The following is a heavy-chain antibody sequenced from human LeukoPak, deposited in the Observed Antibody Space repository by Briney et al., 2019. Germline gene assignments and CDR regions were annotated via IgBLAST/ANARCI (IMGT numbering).Heavy chain of an antibody. Sequence: PSEXLSLTCTVSGGSISSGDYYWRWVRQPPGKGLEWVGYIYYSGSTYYNPSLKSRVTISVDKSKKQFSLKLSSVTAADTAVYYCAREGEYCSSTSCYTHWYFDLWGRGTLVTVSS. V-gene: IGHV4-30-4*08. CDR3: AREGEYCSSTSCYTHWYFDL. CDR2: IYYSGST. CDR1: GGSISSGDYY. D-gene: IGHD2-2*02. J-gene: IGHJ2*01.